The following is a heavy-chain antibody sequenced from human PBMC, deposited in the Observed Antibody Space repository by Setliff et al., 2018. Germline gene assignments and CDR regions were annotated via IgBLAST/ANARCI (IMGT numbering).Heavy chain of an antibody. CDR1: GGTFSSYA. CDR3: VREGVDRRSSTDYRYYMDV. V-gene: IGHV1-69*05. D-gene: IGHD6-6*01. J-gene: IGHJ6*03. CDR2: TIPMFGTT. Sequence: SVKVSCKASGGTFSSYAIDWVRQAPGQGLEWMGGTIPMFGTTEYAQKFQGRLTIITDESTNTAFMQLSSLRSDDTAVYYCVREGVDRRSSTDYRYYMDVWGKGTTVTVSS.